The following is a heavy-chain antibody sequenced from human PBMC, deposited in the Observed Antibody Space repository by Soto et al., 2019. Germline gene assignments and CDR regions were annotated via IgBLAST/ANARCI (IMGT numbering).Heavy chain of an antibody. Sequence: GGSLRLSCAASGFTFSSYGMHWVRQAPGKGLEWVAVIWYDGSNKYYADSVKGRFTISRDNSKNTLYLQMNSLRAEDTPVYYCARLGQPPGGYAFDIWGQGTMVTVSS. V-gene: IGHV3-33*01. J-gene: IGHJ3*02. CDR1: GFTFSSYG. D-gene: IGHD5-18*01. CDR2: IWYDGSNK. CDR3: ARLGQPPGGYAFDI.